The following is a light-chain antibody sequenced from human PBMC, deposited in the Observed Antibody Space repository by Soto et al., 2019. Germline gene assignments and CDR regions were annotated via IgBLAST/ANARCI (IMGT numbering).Light chain of an antibody. J-gene: IGKJ3*01. CDR3: QQYGSSPL. CDR2: GAS. Sequence: EIVLTQSPGTLSLSPGERATLSCRASQSVSSSYLAWYQQKPGQAPRLLIYGASSRATGIPDRFSGSGSGTYFTLTISRLEPEDCAVYYCQQYGSSPLFGPGTKVDIK. V-gene: IGKV3-20*01. CDR1: QSVSSSY.